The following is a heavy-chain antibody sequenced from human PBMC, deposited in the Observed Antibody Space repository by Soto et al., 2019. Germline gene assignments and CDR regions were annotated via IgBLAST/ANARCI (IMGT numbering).Heavy chain of an antibody. V-gene: IGHV1-18*04. D-gene: IGHD1-26*01. CDR3: ARDPGAATFDY. CDR2: INPYNGNT. J-gene: IGHJ4*01. Sequence: GASVKVSCKASGYSFSSYGVSWVRQAPGQGLEWIGWINPYNGNTLNAQNLQGRVTLTTDTSTSTAYIELRSLRSDDTAIYYCARDPGAATFDYWGQGTLVTVSS. CDR1: GYSFSSYG.